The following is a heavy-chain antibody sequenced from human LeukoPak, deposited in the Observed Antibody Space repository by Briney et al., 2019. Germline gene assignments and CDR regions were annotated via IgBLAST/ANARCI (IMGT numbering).Heavy chain of an antibody. J-gene: IGHJ4*02. D-gene: IGHD4-23*01. CDR1: GDSINTNHW. CDR3: ARAGTVVISY. CDR2: VYHSGST. Sequence: SGTLSLTCAVSGDSINTNHWWSWVRQPPGKGLEWIGEVYHSGSTNYNPSLKSRVTISVDKSKNLFSLKLTSVTAADTAVYYCARAGTVVISYWGQGTLVTVSS. V-gene: IGHV4-4*02.